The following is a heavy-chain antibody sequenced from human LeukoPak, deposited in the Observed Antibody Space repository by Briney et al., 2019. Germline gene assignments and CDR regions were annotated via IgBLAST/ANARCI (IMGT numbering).Heavy chain of an antibody. CDR3: ARAFSGGSYYYYGMDV. J-gene: IGHJ6*02. CDR1: GFTVSSNY. Sequence: GGSLRLSCAASGFTVSSNYMSWVRQAPGKGLEWVSVIYSGGSTYYADSVKSRFTISRDNSKNTLYLQMNSLRAEDTAVYYCARAFSGGSYYYYGMDVWGQGTTVTVSS. D-gene: IGHD2-15*01. V-gene: IGHV3-66*01. CDR2: IYSGGST.